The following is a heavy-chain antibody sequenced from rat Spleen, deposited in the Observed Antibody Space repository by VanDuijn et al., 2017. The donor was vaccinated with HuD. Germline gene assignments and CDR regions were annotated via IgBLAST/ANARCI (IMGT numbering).Heavy chain of an antibody. D-gene: IGHD1-4*01. J-gene: IGHJ2*01. Sequence: EVQLVESGGGLVQPGRSLKLSCAASGFTFSNYGMAWVRQAPTKGLEWVASISTGGGNTYYRDSVKDRFTSSRDNAKNILYLQMDSLTSEDTSSYYCARHPGTPNYTPFDYWGQGVMVTVSS. V-gene: IGHV5S13*01. CDR2: ISTGGGNT. CDR3: ARHPGTPNYTPFDY. CDR1: GFTFSNYG.